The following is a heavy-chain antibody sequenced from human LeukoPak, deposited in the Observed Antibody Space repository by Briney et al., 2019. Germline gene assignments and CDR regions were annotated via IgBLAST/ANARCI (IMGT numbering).Heavy chain of an antibody. D-gene: IGHD2-8*01. Sequence: SETLSLTCTVSGDSISSYYWSWIRQPPGKGLEWIGYIYYSGSTNYNPSLKSRVTISVDTSKNQFSLKLSSVTAADTAVYYCARVCRRYCTNGVCYRSWFDPWGQGTLVTVSS. CDR2: IYYSGST. J-gene: IGHJ5*02. CDR3: ARVCRRYCTNGVCYRSWFDP. V-gene: IGHV4-59*01. CDR1: GDSISSYY.